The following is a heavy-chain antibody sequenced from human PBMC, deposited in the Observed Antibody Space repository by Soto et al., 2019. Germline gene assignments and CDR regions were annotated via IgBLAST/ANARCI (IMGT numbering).Heavy chain of an antibody. CDR3: ARAPYCSSTTCYPDPNWFDT. Sequence: SETLSLTCAVSGGSISSGGYSWSWIRQPPGKGLEWIGNIYHSGSTYYNPSLERRVTISMDRSKNQFSLKLSSVTAADTAVYYCARAPYCSSTTCYPDPNWFDTWGQGTLVTVSS. V-gene: IGHV4-30-2*01. D-gene: IGHD2-2*01. CDR1: GGSISSGGYS. CDR2: IYHSGST. J-gene: IGHJ5*02.